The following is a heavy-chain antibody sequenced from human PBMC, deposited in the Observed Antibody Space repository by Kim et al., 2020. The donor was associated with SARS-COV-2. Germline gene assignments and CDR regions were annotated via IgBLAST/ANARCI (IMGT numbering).Heavy chain of an antibody. Sequence: GSLRLSCTASGFTFGDYAMSWVRQAPGKGLEWVGFIRSKAYGGTTEYAASVKGRFTISRDDSKSIAYLQMNSLKTEDTAVYYCTRDYLGEDGDYDLYYYYYMDVWGKGTTVTVSS. J-gene: IGHJ6*03. CDR3: TRDYLGEDGDYDLYYYYYMDV. CDR2: IRSKAYGGTT. D-gene: IGHD4-17*01. CDR1: GFTFGDYA. V-gene: IGHV3-49*04.